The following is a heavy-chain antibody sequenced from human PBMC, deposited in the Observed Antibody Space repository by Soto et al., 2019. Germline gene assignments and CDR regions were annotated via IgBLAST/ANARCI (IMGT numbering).Heavy chain of an antibody. CDR3: ANPQQLVPVYFDY. V-gene: IGHV3-23*01. CDR2: ISGSGGST. CDR1: GFTFSSYA. J-gene: IGHJ4*02. D-gene: IGHD6-13*01. Sequence: GGSLRLPCAASGFTFSSYAMSWVRQAPGKGLEWVSAISGSGGSTYYADSVKGRFTISRDNSKNTLYLQMNSLRAEDTAVYYCANPQQLVPVYFDYWGQGTLVTVSS.